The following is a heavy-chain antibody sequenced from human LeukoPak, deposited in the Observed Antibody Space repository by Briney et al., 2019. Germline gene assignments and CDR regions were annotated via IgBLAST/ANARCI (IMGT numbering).Heavy chain of an antibody. CDR1: GGSISSYY. D-gene: IGHD5-12*01. J-gene: IGHJ4*02. Sequence: SETLSLTCTVSGGSISSYYWGWIRQPPGKGLEWIGSIYYSGSTYYNTSLKSRVTISVDTSKNHFSLKLNSVTAADTAVYYCARDPYSGYGRFDYWGQGTLVTVSS. V-gene: IGHV4-39*07. CDR2: IYYSGST. CDR3: ARDPYSGYGRFDY.